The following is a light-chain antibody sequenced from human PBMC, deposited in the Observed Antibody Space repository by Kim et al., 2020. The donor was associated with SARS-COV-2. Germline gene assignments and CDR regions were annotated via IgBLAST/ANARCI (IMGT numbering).Light chain of an antibody. CDR1: SLRTYY. V-gene: IGLV3-19*01. Sequence: LGQTVRITCQGDSLRTYYARWYQQKPGQAPVLVIYGKNNRPSGIPDRFSGSSSGNTASLTITGTQAEDEADYYCHSRDSSGNHLVFGGGTQLTVL. J-gene: IGLJ3*02. CDR2: GKN. CDR3: HSRDSSGNHLV.